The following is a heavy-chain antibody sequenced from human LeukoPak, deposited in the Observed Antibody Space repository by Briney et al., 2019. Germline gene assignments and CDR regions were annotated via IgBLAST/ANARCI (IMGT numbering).Heavy chain of an antibody. Sequence: GESLKISCKGSEYTFTSYWIGWVRQMPGKGLEWMGIIYPGDSDTRYSPSFQGQVTISADKSISTAYLQWSSLKASDTAMYCCARLGYCTSTSCYGLDPWGQGTLVTVSS. CDR1: EYTFTSYW. CDR3: ARLGYCTSTSCYGLDP. D-gene: IGHD2-2*01. CDR2: IYPGDSDT. V-gene: IGHV5-51*01. J-gene: IGHJ5*02.